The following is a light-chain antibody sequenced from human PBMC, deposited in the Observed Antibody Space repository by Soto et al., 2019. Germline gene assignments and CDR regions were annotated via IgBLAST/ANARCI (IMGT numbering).Light chain of an antibody. Sequence: QSVLTQPPSASETPGQTVSISCSGSNSNIASNTVNWYQHLPGTAPKLLIYYNNQRPSGVPDRFSGSKSGTSASLAISGLQSDDEADYFCATWDDSLNGFYVFGTGTKV. CDR2: YNN. V-gene: IGLV1-44*01. CDR1: NSNIASNT. J-gene: IGLJ1*01. CDR3: ATWDDSLNGFYV.